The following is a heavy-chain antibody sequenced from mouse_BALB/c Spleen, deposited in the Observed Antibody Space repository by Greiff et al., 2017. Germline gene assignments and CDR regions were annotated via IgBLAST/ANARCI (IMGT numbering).Heavy chain of an antibody. J-gene: IGHJ1*01. CDR1: GYTFTSYW. D-gene: IGHD1-1*01. CDR2: INPSNGGT. Sequence: QVQLQQPGAELVKPGASVKLSCKASGYTFTSYWMHWVKLSPGQGFEWIGEINPSNGGTNYNEKFKRKATLTVDKSSSTAYMQLSSLTSEDSAVYYCTRNPIYYYGSSWYFDVWGAGTTVTVSS. V-gene: IGHV1S16*01. CDR3: TRNPIYYYGSSWYFDV.